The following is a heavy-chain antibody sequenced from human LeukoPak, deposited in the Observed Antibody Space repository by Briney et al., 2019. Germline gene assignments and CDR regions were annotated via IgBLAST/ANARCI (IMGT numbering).Heavy chain of an antibody. CDR3: ARAPDYGGYEGGTGFDY. D-gene: IGHD4-17*01. CDR1: GGSISSGGYY. V-gene: IGHV4-31*03. Sequence: SETLSLTCTVSGGSISSGGYYWTWIRQHPGKGLEWIGSIYYSGNTYHSPSLKSRLTISIDTSKNQFSLKLNSVTAADTAVYYCARAPDYGGYEGGTGFDYWGQGTLVTVSS. J-gene: IGHJ4*02. CDR2: IYYSGNT.